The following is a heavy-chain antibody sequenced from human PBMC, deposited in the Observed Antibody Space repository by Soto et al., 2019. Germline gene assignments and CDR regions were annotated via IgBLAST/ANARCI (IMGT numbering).Heavy chain of an antibody. V-gene: IGHV3-21*01. Sequence: EVQLVESGGGLVKPGGSLRLSCAASGFTFSTYSMNWVRQAPGKGLEWVSSISSSSSYIYYADSVKGRFTISRDNAKNSRYLQRSSLRAEDTAVYYCARYDSSGYYWPYYYYGMDVWGQGTTVTVSS. J-gene: IGHJ6*02. CDR1: GFTFSTYS. CDR2: ISSSSSYI. CDR3: ARYDSSGYYWPYYYYGMDV. D-gene: IGHD3-22*01.